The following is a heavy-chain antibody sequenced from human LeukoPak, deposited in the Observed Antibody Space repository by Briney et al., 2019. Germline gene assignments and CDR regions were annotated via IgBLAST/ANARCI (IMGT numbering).Heavy chain of an antibody. D-gene: IGHD1-7*01. CDR1: GFNFNAYS. CDR2: ISRASESI. Sequence: GGSLRLSCAASGFNFNAYSMAWVRQTPGKGLEWVSIISRASESIFYADSVKGRFTISRDNAKNSLYLQMNGLRADDTAAYYCARGATDTTRWFDPWGQGTLVTVSS. CDR3: ARGATDTTRWFDP. V-gene: IGHV3-21*01. J-gene: IGHJ5*02.